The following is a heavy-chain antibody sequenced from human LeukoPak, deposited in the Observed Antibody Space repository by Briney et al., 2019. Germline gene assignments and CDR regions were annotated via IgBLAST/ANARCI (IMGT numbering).Heavy chain of an antibody. CDR3: ARDRGIAAANHHYYYYYYMDV. CDR2: ISSSGSTI. CDR1: GFTFSSYE. D-gene: IGHD6-13*01. Sequence: PGGSLRLSCAASGFTFSSYEMNWVRQAPGKGLEWVSYISSSGSTIYYADSVKGRFTISRDNAKNSLYLQMNSLRAEDTAVYYCARDRGIAAANHHYYYYYYMDVWGKGTTVTVSS. J-gene: IGHJ6*03. V-gene: IGHV3-48*03.